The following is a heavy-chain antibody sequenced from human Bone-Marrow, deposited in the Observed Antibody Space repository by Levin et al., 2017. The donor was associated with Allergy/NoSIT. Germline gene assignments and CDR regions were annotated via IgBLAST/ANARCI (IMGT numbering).Heavy chain of an antibody. D-gene: IGHD5-24*01. Sequence: PGGSLRLSCAASGFTFSLYGMHWVRQAPGKGLEWVTVISYDGSNQYYADSVKGRFTISRDNSKNTLYLQMNSLRPEDTAMYFCAQDRRATLTSAGSLESWGQGTLVTVSS. J-gene: IGHJ4*02. V-gene: IGHV3-30*18. CDR1: GFTFSLYG. CDR3: AQDRRATLTSAGSLES. CDR2: ISYDGSNQ.